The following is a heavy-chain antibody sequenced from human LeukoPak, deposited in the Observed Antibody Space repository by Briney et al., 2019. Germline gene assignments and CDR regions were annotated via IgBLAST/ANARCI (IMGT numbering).Heavy chain of an antibody. V-gene: IGHV4-30-4*01. CDR1: GGSFSSAAYH. CDR2: ISESGGA. CDR3: ARYDTSLVPYFDS. D-gene: IGHD5-18*01. Sequence: SETLSLTCSVSGGSFSSAAYHWTWIRQPPGKGLEWIASISESGGADYNPSLRSRLSISLDTSDHQFSLRVTSVTAADTAVYYRARYDTSLVPYFDSWGQGTLVTISS. J-gene: IGHJ4*02.